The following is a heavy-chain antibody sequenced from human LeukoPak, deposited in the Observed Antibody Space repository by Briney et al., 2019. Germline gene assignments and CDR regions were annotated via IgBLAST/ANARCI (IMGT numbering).Heavy chain of an antibody. D-gene: IGHD2-15*01. CDR1: GYSFTSYW. CDR3: ARDKAFSGLGGRVYYMDV. Sequence: GESLKISCKGSGYSFTSYWIGWVRQMPGKGLEWMGWISAYNGNTNYAQKLQGRVTMTTDTSTSTAYMELRSLRSDDTAVYYCARDKAFSGLGGRVYYMDVWGKGTTVTVSS. CDR2: ISAYNGNT. V-gene: IGHV1-18*04. J-gene: IGHJ6*03.